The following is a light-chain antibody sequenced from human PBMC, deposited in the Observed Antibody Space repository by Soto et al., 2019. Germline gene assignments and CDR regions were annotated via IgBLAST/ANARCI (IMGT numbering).Light chain of an antibody. CDR3: QQRNNWPPIT. V-gene: IGKV3-11*01. CDR1: QNVDKF. J-gene: IGKJ5*01. Sequence: EIELTQSPAPLSLSPGETATLSCRASQNVDKFLACYQQRPGQPPRLLIFDSSNRATGVPVRFSGSGARTVFALTIGSLEPEDSAVYYGQQRNNWPPITFVQGKLLEIK. CDR2: DSS.